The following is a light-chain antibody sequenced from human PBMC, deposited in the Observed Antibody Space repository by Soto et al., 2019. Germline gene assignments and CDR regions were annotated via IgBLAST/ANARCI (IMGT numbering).Light chain of an antibody. Sequence: EIVLTQSPGTLSLSPGERATLSCRASQSVSSSYLAWYQQKPGQAPRLLIYGASSRATGIPDRFSGSGSGTDFTLTISSLEPEDSAVYYCQQRHMWPITFSQGTRLEIK. V-gene: IGKV3D-20*02. CDR3: QQRHMWPIT. J-gene: IGKJ5*01. CDR2: GAS. CDR1: QSVSSSY.